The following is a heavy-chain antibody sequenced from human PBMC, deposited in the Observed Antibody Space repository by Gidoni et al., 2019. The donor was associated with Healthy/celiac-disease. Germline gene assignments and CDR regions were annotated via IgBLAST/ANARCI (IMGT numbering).Heavy chain of an antibody. CDR1: GGSISSSNW. D-gene: IGHD3-10*01. CDR2: IYHSWST. Sequence: QVQLQESGPGLVTPSGTLSLTYAVSGGSISSSNWWSWVRQPPGKGLEWIGEIYHSWSTNYNPSLKSRVTISVDKSKNQFSRKLSSVTAADTAVYYCARARLTVRETYYYYGMDVWGQGTTVTVSS. J-gene: IGHJ6*02. CDR3: ARARLTVRETYYYYGMDV. V-gene: IGHV4-4*02.